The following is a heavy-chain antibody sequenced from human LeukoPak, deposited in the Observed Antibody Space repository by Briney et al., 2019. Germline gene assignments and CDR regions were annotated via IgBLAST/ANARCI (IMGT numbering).Heavy chain of an antibody. CDR1: GGSISTCSYY. V-gene: IGHV4-39*01. Sequence: SETLSLTCIVSGGSISTCSYYWGWIRQPPGKGLEWIGSIYYSGSTYYNPSLKSRVTMSVDTSKNQFSLKLSSVTAADTAVYYCARHKGREGVGATRDFDYWGQGTLVTVSS. CDR3: ARHKGREGVGATRDFDY. CDR2: IYYSGST. D-gene: IGHD1-26*01. J-gene: IGHJ4*02.